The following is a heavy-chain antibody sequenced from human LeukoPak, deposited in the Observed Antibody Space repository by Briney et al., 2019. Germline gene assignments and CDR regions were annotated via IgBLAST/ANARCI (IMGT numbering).Heavy chain of an antibody. CDR1: GGTFSSHA. CDR3: ARCPPGGSGSYTLCYGMDV. V-gene: IGHV1-69*04. J-gene: IGHJ6*02. D-gene: IGHD3-10*01. Sequence: ASVKVSCKASGGTFSSHAISWVRQAPGQGLEWMGRIIPIFGIANYAQKFQGRVTITADKSTSTAYMELSSLRSEDTAVYYCARCPPGGSGSYTLCYGMDVWGQGTTVTVS. CDR2: IIPIFGIA.